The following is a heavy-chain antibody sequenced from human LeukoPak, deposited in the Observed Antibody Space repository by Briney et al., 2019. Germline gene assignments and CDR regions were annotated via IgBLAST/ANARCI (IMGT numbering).Heavy chain of an antibody. CDR3: ARDDSVA. CDR2: ISGYNDNP. CDR1: GYTFTNFG. V-gene: IGHV1-18*01. J-gene: IGHJ5*02. D-gene: IGHD3-16*01. Sequence: GASVKVSCKTSGYTFTNFGISWVRQAPGQGLEWMGWISGYNDNPNYAQNLHGRVTMTTDTSTSTAYMELRSLRSGDTAVYYCARDDSVAWGQGTLVTVSS.